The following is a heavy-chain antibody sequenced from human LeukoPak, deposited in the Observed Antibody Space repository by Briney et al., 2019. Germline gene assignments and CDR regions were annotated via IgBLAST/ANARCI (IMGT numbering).Heavy chain of an antibody. J-gene: IGHJ6*03. CDR2: INHTRGT. Sequence: SETLSLTCAVYGGSFSGYYWGWVRQPPGKGLEWIGEINHTRGTNYNPSLKSRLTISVDTSKNQLSLELTSVTAADTAVYYCASTRIATGGVWYYYMDVWGKGTTVTVSS. CDR3: ASTRIATGGVWYYYMDV. D-gene: IGHD6-13*01. V-gene: IGHV4-34*01. CDR1: GGSFSGYY.